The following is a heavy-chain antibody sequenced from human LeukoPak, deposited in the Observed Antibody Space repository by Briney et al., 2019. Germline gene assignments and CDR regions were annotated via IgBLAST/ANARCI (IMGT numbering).Heavy chain of an antibody. D-gene: IGHD5-12*01. J-gene: IGHJ4*02. V-gene: IGHV3-21*01. CDR1: GFTFSSYS. Sequence: GGSLRLSCAASGFTFSSYSMNWVRQAPGKGLEWVSSISSSSSYIYYADSVKGRFTISRDNAKNSLYLQMNSLRAEDTAVYYCARGEVATIFFDYWGQGTLVTVSS. CDR2: ISSSSSYI. CDR3: ARGEVATIFFDY.